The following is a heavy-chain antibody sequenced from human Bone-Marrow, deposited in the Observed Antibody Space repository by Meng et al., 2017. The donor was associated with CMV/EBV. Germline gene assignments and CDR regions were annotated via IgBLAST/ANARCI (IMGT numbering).Heavy chain of an antibody. Sequence: GESLKISCAASGFTFSNAWMSWVRKAPGKGLEWVGRIKSKTDGGTTDYAAPVKGRFNISRDDSKNTLYLQMNSLKTEDTAVYYFTTDYSHYYSYGMDVWGQGTTVTVSS. CDR2: IKSKTDGGTT. V-gene: IGHV3-15*01. J-gene: IGHJ6*02. CDR1: GFTFSNAW. D-gene: IGHD2-21*01. CDR3: TTDYSHYYSYGMDV.